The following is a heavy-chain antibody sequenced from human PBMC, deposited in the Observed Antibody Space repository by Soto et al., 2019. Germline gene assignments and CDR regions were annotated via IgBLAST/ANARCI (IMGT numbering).Heavy chain of an antibody. V-gene: IGHV1-8*01. J-gene: IGHJ5*02. Sequence: ASVKVSCKASGYTFTSYDINWVRQATGQGFEWMGWMNPNSGNTGYAQKFQGRVTMTRNTSISTAYMELSSLRSEDTAVFFCARTYCSGGSCYFNWFDPWGQGTLVTVSS. D-gene: IGHD2-15*01. CDR1: GYTFTSYD. CDR2: MNPNSGNT. CDR3: ARTYCSGGSCYFNWFDP.